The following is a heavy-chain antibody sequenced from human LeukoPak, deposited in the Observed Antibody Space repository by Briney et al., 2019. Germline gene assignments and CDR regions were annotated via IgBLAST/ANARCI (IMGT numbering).Heavy chain of an antibody. CDR1: GFTFSSYG. CDR3: AKDPTYYDFWSGREGTYFDY. J-gene: IGHJ4*02. Sequence: GGTLRLSCAASGFTFSSYGMHWVRQAPGKGLEWVAVISYDGSNKYYADSVKGRFTISRDNSKNTLYLQMNSLRAEDTAVYYCAKDPTYYDFWSGREGTYFDYWGQGTLVTVSS. D-gene: IGHD3-3*01. V-gene: IGHV3-30*18. CDR2: ISYDGSNK.